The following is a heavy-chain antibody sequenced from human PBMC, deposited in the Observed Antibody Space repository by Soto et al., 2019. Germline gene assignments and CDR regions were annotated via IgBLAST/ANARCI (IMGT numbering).Heavy chain of an antibody. CDR2: MNPNSGNT. V-gene: IGHV1-8*01. D-gene: IGHD3-3*01. CDR3: ARGTYYDFWSGYNQLTPANWFDP. CDR1: GYTFTSYD. Sequence: ASVKVSCKASGYTFTSYDINWVRQATGQGLEWMGWMNPNSGNTGYAQKFQGRVTMTRNTSISTAYMELSSLRSEDTAVYYCARGTYYDFWSGYNQLTPANWFDPWGQGTLVTVSS. J-gene: IGHJ5*02.